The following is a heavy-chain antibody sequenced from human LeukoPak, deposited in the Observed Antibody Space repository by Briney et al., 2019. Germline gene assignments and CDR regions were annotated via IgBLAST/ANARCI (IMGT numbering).Heavy chain of an antibody. Sequence: GASVKVSCKASGGTFSSYAISWVRQAPGQGLEWMGRIIPILGIANYAQKFQGRVTITADKSTSTAYMELSSLRSEDTAVYYCARTPVVRLWFGEEGNWFDPWGQGTLVTVSS. CDR3: ARTPVVRLWFGEEGNWFDP. V-gene: IGHV1-69*04. CDR2: IIPILGIA. J-gene: IGHJ5*02. CDR1: GGTFSSYA. D-gene: IGHD3-10*01.